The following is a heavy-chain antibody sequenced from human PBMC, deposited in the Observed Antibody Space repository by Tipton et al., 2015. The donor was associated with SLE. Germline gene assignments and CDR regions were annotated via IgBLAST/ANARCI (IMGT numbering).Heavy chain of an antibody. Sequence: TLSLTCTVSGGSVSSGSYYWSWIRQPPGKGLEWIGHIYTSGSTNYNPSLKSRVTISIDTSKNQFSLKLSSVTAADTAVYYCARIESGLPGYYYGMDVWGQGTTVTVSS. D-gene: IGHD2-15*01. CDR3: ARIESGLPGYYYGMDV. V-gene: IGHV4-61*09. J-gene: IGHJ6*02. CDR2: IYTSGST. CDR1: GGSVSSGSYY.